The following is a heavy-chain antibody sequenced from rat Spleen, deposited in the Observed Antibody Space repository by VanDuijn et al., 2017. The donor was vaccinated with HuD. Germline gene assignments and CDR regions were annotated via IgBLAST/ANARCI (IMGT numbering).Heavy chain of an antibody. Sequence: EVQVVESGGGLVQPGRSMKLSCAASGFTFSNYYMAWVRQAPTKGLEWVATISYDGSSTYYPGSMKGRFTISRDNAESTLYLQMNSLRSEDTSTYSCARSDGVHYYLPFASGGQVTLVTVSS. CDR3: ARSDGVHYYLPFAS. D-gene: IGHD1-12*02. CDR1: GFTFSNYY. CDR2: ISYDGSST. V-gene: IGHV5-22*01. J-gene: IGHJ3*01.